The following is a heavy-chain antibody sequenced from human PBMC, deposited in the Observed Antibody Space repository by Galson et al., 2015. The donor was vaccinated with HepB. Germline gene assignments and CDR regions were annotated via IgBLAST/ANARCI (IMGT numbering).Heavy chain of an antibody. Sequence: SVKVSCKASGYTFTSYGISWVRQAPGQGLEWMGWISAYNGNTNYAQKLQGRVTMTTDTSTSTAYMELRSLRSDDTAVYYCADTSPYYYDSSGYPGFDYWGQGTLVTVSS. J-gene: IGHJ4*02. V-gene: IGHV1-18*01. CDR2: ISAYNGNT. CDR3: ADTSPYYYDSSGYPGFDY. D-gene: IGHD3-22*01. CDR1: GYTFTSYG.